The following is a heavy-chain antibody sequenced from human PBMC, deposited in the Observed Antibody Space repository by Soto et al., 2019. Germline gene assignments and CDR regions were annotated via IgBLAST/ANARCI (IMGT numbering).Heavy chain of an antibody. Sequence: LSLTCTVSGGSISSGGYYWSWIRQHPGKGLEWIGYIYYSGSTYYNPSLKSRVTISVDTSKNQFSLKLSSVTAADTAVYYCARSTFRYYTYGVCPYYFDYWGQGTLVTVSA. CDR3: ARSTFRYYTYGVCPYYFDY. D-gene: IGHD2-8*01. J-gene: IGHJ4*02. CDR2: IYYSGST. CDR1: GGSISSGGYY. V-gene: IGHV4-31*03.